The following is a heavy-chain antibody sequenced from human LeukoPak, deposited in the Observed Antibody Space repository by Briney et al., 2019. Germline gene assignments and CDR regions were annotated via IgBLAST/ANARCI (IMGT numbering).Heavy chain of an antibody. CDR2: INPNSGGT. J-gene: IGHJ4*02. Sequence: GASVKVSCKASGYTFTGYYMHWVRQAPGQGLEWMGWINPNSGGTNYAQKFQGRVTMTRDTSTSTAYMELSRLRSDDTAVYYCARIPHSSGHADYWGQGTLVTVSS. V-gene: IGHV1-2*02. CDR3: ARIPHSSGHADY. CDR1: GYTFTGYY. D-gene: IGHD6-19*01.